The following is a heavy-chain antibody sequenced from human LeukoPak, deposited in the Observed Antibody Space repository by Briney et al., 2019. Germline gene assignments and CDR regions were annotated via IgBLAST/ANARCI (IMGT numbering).Heavy chain of an antibody. Sequence: GGSLRLSCAASGFTVSSNYMCWVRQAPGKGLEWVSVIYSGGSTYYADSVKGRFTISRDNSKNTPYLQMNSLRAEDTAVYYCARPYGSGSYDAFDIWGQGTMVTVSS. V-gene: IGHV3-53*01. CDR3: ARPYGSGSYDAFDI. D-gene: IGHD3-10*01. J-gene: IGHJ3*02. CDR1: GFTVSSNY. CDR2: IYSGGST.